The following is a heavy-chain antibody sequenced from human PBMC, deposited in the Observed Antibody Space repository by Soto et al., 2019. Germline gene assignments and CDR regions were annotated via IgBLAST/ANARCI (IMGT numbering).Heavy chain of an antibody. V-gene: IGHV3-30-3*01. J-gene: IGHJ2*01. CDR2: ISYDGSNK. CDR1: GFTFSSYA. CDR3: ARDPLWGTAMVLWYFDL. D-gene: IGHD5-18*01. Sequence: QVQLVESGGGVVQPGRSLRLSCAASGFTFSSYAMHWVRQAPGKGLEWVAVISYDGSNKYNADSVKGRFTISRDNSKNTLYRQMNSLRAEDTAVYYCARDPLWGTAMVLWYFDLWGRGTLVTVSS.